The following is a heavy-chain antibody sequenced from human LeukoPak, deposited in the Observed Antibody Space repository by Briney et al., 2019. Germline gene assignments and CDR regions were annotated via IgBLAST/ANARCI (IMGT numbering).Heavy chain of an antibody. CDR3: ASRKKGMAKAGFDY. Sequence: GESLKISCKGSGYSFTSYWIGWLRQIPGKGLEWMGIIYPGDSDTRYSPSFQVQITTSADKSISTAYLQWSSVKASDTSLYYCASRKKGMAKAGFDYWGQGTLVTVTS. J-gene: IGHJ4*02. CDR1: GYSFTSYW. V-gene: IGHV5-51*03. CDR2: IYPGDSDT. D-gene: IGHD5-24*01.